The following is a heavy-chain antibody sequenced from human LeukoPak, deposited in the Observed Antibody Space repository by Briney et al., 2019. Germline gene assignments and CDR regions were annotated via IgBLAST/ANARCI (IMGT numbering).Heavy chain of an antibody. CDR1: GYTFTGYY. Sequence: ASVKVSCKASGYTFTGYYMHWVRQAPGQGLEWMGWINPNSGGTNYAQKFQGRVTMTRDTSISTAYMELSRLRSDDTAVYYCASLRYFDWFTPTYDAFDIWGQGTMVTVSS. J-gene: IGHJ3*02. CDR3: ASLRYFDWFTPTYDAFDI. CDR2: INPNSGGT. V-gene: IGHV1-2*02. D-gene: IGHD3-9*01.